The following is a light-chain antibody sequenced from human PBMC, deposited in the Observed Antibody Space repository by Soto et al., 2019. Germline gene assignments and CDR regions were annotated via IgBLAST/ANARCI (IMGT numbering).Light chain of an antibody. CDR1: QTISSTY. CDR2: GAS. Sequence: EIVLTQSPGTLSLSPGDRATLSCRASQTISSTYLVWYQQKPGQAPRLLIYGASTRATGIPDRFSGSGSGTDFTLTISRLEPEDFAVYYCQQRSNWPLTFGGGTKVDIK. CDR3: QQRSNWPLT. J-gene: IGKJ4*01. V-gene: IGKV3D-20*02.